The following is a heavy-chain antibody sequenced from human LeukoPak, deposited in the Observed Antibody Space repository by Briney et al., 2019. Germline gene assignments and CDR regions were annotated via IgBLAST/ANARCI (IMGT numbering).Heavy chain of an antibody. V-gene: IGHV1-69*13. J-gene: IGHJ3*02. CDR3: ARLYVPAAPDALDI. CDR2: IIPIFGTA. Sequence: SVKVSCKASGGTFSSYAISWVRQAPGQGLEWMGGIIPIFGTANYAQKFQGRVTITADESTSTAYMELSSLRSEDTAVYYCARLYVPAAPDALDIWGQGTMVTVSS. D-gene: IGHD2-2*01. CDR1: GGTFSSYA.